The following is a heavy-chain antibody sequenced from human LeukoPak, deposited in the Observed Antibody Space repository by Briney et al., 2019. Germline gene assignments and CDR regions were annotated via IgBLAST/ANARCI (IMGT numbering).Heavy chain of an antibody. V-gene: IGHV3-53*01. Sequence: PGGSLRLTCAATGFTVSGTHMSWVRQAPGKGLEWVSAIYTGGTTYYADSVMGRFTVSRDNSKNTLYLQLNSLRAEDTAVYYCARDQLAVGGGLDSWGQGTLVTVSS. CDR2: IYTGGTT. D-gene: IGHD3-16*01. CDR1: GFTVSGTH. J-gene: IGHJ5*01. CDR3: ARDQLAVGGGLDS.